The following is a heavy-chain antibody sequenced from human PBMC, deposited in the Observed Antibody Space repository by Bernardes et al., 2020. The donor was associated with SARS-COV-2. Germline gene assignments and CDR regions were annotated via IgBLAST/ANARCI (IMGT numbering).Heavy chain of an antibody. D-gene: IGHD1-7*01. CDR2: IGTDGIEA. V-gene: IGHV3-23*01. Sequence: GGSLRLSCAASGFTFSNYPMTWVRQAPGKGLEWVSRIGTDGIEAHYADSVRGRFRISRDNRENTVFLQLDNLRAEDTAIYFCARDGGTFSSLGDYWGQGTLVTVSS. J-gene: IGHJ4*02. CDR1: GFTFSNYP. CDR3: ARDGGTFSSLGDY.